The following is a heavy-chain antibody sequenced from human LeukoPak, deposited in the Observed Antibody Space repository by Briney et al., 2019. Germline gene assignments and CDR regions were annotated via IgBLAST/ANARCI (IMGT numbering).Heavy chain of an antibody. V-gene: IGHV1-2*02. CDR3: ATQQWLVGKAAFDY. Sequence: SVKVSCKASGYGFSGYYLHWVRHTPGQGLEGMGLINPNSGGTDYAQNFQGSVNMTRNTSINTLYMELSRLRSDDTAVYYCATQQWLVGKAAFDYWGQGTLVTVSS. J-gene: IGHJ4*02. D-gene: IGHD6-19*01. CDR2: INPNSGGT. CDR1: GYGFSGYY.